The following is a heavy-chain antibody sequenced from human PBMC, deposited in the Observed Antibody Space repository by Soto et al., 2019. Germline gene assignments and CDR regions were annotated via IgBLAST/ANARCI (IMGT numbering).Heavy chain of an antibody. CDR3: ARSAVIATLGAFDS. J-gene: IGHJ4*02. D-gene: IGHD2-21*01. V-gene: IGHV3-23*01. CDR2: ISTGGDIT. CDR1: GFTFISSA. Sequence: GGSLRLSCAASGFTFISSAMNWVRQAPGKGLEWVSTISTGGDITYYADSVKGRFTISRDNSGNTLYLQMHSLRAEDTAIYYCARSAVIATLGAFDSWGQGTLVTSPQ.